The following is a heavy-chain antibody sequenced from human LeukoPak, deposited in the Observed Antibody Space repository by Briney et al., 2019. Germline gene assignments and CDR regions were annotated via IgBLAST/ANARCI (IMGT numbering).Heavy chain of an antibody. CDR3: ATRQVVTASIDY. CDR2: INHSGST. CDR1: GGSFSGYY. Sequence: SETLSLTCAVYGGSFSGYYWSWIRQPPGKGLEWIGEINHSGSTNYNPSLKSRVTISVDTSKNQFSLKLSSVTAADTAAYYCATRQVVTASIDYWGQGTLVTVSS. D-gene: IGHD2-21*02. J-gene: IGHJ4*02. V-gene: IGHV4-34*01.